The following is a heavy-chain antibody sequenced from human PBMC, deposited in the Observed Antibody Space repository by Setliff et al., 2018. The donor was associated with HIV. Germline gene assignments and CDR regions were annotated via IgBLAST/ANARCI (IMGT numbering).Heavy chain of an antibody. CDR1: GFTFSSYG. CDR2: IWYDGSHK. Sequence: PGGSLRLSCAASGFTFSSYGMHWVRQAPGKGLEWVAVIWYDGSHKYYADSVKGRFTISRDSSKNTLYLQMNSLRAEDTAVYYCARDKDYYDSSGYYYIYYYMDVWGKGTTVTVSS. CDR3: ARDKDYYDSSGYYYIYYYMDV. D-gene: IGHD3-22*01. J-gene: IGHJ6*03. V-gene: IGHV3-33*01.